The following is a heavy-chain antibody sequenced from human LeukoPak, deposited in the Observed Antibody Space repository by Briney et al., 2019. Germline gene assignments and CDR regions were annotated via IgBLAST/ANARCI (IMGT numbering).Heavy chain of an antibody. J-gene: IGHJ3*02. CDR1: GYSFTSYW. V-gene: IGHV5-51*01. Sequence: GESLQISCKGSGYSFTSYWIGWVRQMPGKGLEWMGIIYPGDSDTRYSPSFQGQVTISADKSISTAYLQWSSLKASDTAMYYCASFASPYYYDSSGSGAFDIWGQGTMVTVSS. CDR2: IYPGDSDT. D-gene: IGHD3-22*01. CDR3: ASFASPYYYDSSGSGAFDI.